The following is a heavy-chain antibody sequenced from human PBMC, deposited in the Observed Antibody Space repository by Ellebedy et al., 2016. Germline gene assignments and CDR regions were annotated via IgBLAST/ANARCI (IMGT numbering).Heavy chain of an antibody. V-gene: IGHV3-30-3*01. D-gene: IGHD6-13*01. CDR1: GFTFSSYA. J-gene: IGHJ5*02. CDR2: ISYDGSNK. Sequence: GGSLRLXCAASGFTFSSYAMHWVRQAPGKGLEWAAVISYDGSNKYYADSVKGRFTISRDNSKNTLYLQMNSLRAEDTAVYYCARDPRSSSWSPRWFDPWGQGTLVTVSS. CDR3: ARDPRSSSWSPRWFDP.